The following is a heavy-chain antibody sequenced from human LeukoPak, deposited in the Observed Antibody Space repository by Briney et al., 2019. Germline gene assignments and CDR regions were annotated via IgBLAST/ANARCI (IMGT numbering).Heavy chain of an antibody. CDR1: GFTFSGSA. J-gene: IGHJ4*02. D-gene: IGHD3-10*01. CDR3: TRTIDPRWASEGVDFDY. CDR2: IRSKANSYAT. V-gene: IGHV3-73*01. Sequence: PGVSLRLSCAASGFTFSGSAMHWARQASGKGLEWVGRIRSKANSYATAYAASVKGRFTISRDDSKNTAYLQMNSLKTEDTAVYYCTRTIDPRWASEGVDFDYWGQGTLVTVSS.